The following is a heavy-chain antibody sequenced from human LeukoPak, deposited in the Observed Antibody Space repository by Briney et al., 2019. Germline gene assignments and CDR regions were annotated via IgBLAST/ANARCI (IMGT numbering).Heavy chain of an antibody. V-gene: IGHV4-39*07. CDR1: GGSISGTDLY. CDR2: IHSSGNS. CDR3: ARVTSVALYYYYYYGMDV. J-gene: IGHJ6*02. D-gene: IGHD4-11*01. Sequence: PSETLSLTCTVSGGSISGTDLYWGWIRQLPGKGLEWIGNIHSSGNSFYNPSLKSRVTISVDTSKNQFSLELSSVTAADTAVYYCARVTSVALYYYYYYGMDVWGQGTTVTVSS.